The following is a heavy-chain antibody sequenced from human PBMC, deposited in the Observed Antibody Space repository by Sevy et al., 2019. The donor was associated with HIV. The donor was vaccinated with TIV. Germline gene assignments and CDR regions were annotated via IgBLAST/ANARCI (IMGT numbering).Heavy chain of an antibody. V-gene: IGHV3-49*03. J-gene: IGHJ4*02. CDR1: GFEFDKFI. CDR3: ARYFDYGGYYSGNADL. CDR2: IKTRRYGETK. D-gene: IGHD4-17*01. Sequence: GGSLRLSCTASGFEFDKFIMNWIRQAPGKGLEWIGFIKTRRYGETKKYAASVKGRIALSRDDSRGIAYLQLNSLELEDTATYYCARYFDYGGYYSGNADLWGQGTVVTVSS.